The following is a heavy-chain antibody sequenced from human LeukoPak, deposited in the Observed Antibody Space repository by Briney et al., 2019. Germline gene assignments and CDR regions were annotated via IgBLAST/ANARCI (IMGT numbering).Heavy chain of an antibody. CDR3: ARDLSNSSSPFYYFDY. V-gene: IGHV1-46*03. Sequence: ASVKVSCPASGYTFTRYYMHWVRQATGQGMEWMGIINPSGGSTSYAQNVQCRDTMTSDTSTSTVYMELSSLRSEDTAVYYCARDLSNSSSPFYYFDYWGQGTLVTVAS. D-gene: IGHD6-6*01. CDR2: INPSGGST. J-gene: IGHJ4*02. CDR1: GYTFTRYY.